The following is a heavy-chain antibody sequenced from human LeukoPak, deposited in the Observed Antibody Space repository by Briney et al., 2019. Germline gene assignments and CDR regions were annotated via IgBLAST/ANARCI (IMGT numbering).Heavy chain of an antibody. J-gene: IGHJ6*02. V-gene: IGHV1-18*01. CDR3: ARSAYYDSSGYQGRYYYYGMDV. Sequence: ASVKVSCKASGYTFTSYGISWVRQAPGQGLEWMGWISAYNGNTNYAQKLQGRVTMTTDTSTSTAYMELRSLRSDDTAVYYCARSAYYDSSGYQGRYYYYGMDVWGQGTTVTVSS. CDR1: GYTFTSYG. D-gene: IGHD3-22*01. CDR2: ISAYNGNT.